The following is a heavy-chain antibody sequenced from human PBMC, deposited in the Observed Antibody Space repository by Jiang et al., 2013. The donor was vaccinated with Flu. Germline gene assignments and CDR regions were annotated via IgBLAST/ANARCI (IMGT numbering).Heavy chain of an antibody. J-gene: IGHJ6*02. CDR3: ASSGDADYYYYGMDV. Sequence: KSRVTISVDTSKNQFSLKLSSVTAADTAVYYCASSGDADYYYYGMDVWGQGTTVTVSS. D-gene: IGHD4-17*01. V-gene: IGHV4-39*07.